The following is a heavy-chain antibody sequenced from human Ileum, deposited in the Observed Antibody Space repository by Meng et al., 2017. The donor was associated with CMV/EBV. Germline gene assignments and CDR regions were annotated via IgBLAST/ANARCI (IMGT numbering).Heavy chain of an antibody. V-gene: IGHV3-23*01. CDR3: AKMVPNYYDSTGYYSYFDY. J-gene: IGHJ4*02. D-gene: IGHD3-22*01. CDR2: ISGSGTST. Sequence: FKSHAMSWVRQAPGKGLEWVSSISGSGTSTNYASSVKGRFTISRDNSRDTVFLQMNSLRAEDTAVYYCAKMVPNYYDSTGYYSYFDYWGQGTLVTVSS. CDR1: FKSHA.